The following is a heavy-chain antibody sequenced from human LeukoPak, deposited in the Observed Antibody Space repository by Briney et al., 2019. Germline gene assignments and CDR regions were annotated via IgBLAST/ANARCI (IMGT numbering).Heavy chain of an antibody. D-gene: IGHD1-26*01. CDR3: ARVGLEGTWDDAFDN. J-gene: IGHJ3*02. CDR1: GGSISSDY. Sequence: PSETLSLTCTVSGGSISSDYWSWIRQPAGKGLEWIGRIYTSGSTNYNPSLKSRVTMSVDTSKNQFSLKLSPVTAADTAVYYCARVGLEGTWDDAFDNWGQGTMVTVSS. CDR2: IYTSGST. V-gene: IGHV4-4*07.